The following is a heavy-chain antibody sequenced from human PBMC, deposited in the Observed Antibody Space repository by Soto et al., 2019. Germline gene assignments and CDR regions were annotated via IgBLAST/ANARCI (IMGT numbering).Heavy chain of an antibody. J-gene: IGHJ6*02. D-gene: IGHD3-10*02. Sequence: QVQLVESGGVVVQPGRSLRLSCAASGFTFSSYGMHWVRQAPGKGLEWVAVISYDGSNKYYADSVKGRFTISRDNSKNALYLKTSSLRAEDTAVYYCAKGGVCSGSMDVWGQGTTVTVSS. CDR2: ISYDGSNK. V-gene: IGHV3-30*18. CDR1: GFTFSSYG. CDR3: AKGGVCSGSMDV.